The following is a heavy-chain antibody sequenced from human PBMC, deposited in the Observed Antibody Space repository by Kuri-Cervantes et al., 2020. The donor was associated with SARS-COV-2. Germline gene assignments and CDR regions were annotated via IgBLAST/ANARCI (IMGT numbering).Heavy chain of an antibody. CDR2: IYYSGST. D-gene: IGHD3-22*01. CDR3: ASLGDSSGYYLHYYYYMDV. J-gene: IGHJ6*03. V-gene: IGHV4-38-2*01. Sequence: ESLKISCAVSGYSISSGYYWGWIRQPPGKGLEWIGSIYYSGSTYYNPSLKSRVTISVDTSKNQFSPKLSSVTAADTAVYYCASLGDSSGYYLHYYYYMDVWGKGTTVTVSS. CDR1: GYSISSGYY.